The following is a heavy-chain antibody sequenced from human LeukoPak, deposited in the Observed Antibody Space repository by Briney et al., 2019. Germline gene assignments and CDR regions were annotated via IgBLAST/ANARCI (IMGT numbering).Heavy chain of an antibody. J-gene: IGHJ4*02. CDR3: AKDLGITGFDY. Sequence: GRSLRLSCASSGYTFRSYGKHWVRQAPGKGLEWVAVISYDGSNKYYADSVKGRFTISRDNSKNTLYLQMNSLRAYDTAVYYCAKDLGITGFDYWGQGTLVTVSS. D-gene: IGHD3-16*01. CDR2: ISYDGSNK. CDR1: GYTFRSYG. V-gene: IGHV3-30*18.